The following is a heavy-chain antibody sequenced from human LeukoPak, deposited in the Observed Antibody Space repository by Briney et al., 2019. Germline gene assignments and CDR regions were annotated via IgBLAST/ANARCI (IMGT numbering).Heavy chain of an antibody. D-gene: IGHD5-18*01. V-gene: IGHV4-59*01. CDR3: ARKGYSYGYMGYYYGMDV. CDR2: IYYSGST. CDR1: GGSISSYY. J-gene: IGHJ6*02. Sequence: KASETLSLTCTVSGGSISSYYWSWIRQPPRKGLEWIGYIYYSGSTNYNPSLKSRVTISVDTSKNQFSLKLSSVTAADTAVYYCARKGYSYGYMGYYYGMDVWGQGTTVTVS.